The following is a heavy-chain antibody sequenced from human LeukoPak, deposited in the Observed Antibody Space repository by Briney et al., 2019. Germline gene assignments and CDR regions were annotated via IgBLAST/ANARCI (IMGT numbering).Heavy chain of an antibody. V-gene: IGHV4-39*07. D-gene: IGHD3-22*01. CDR1: GGSVSSSSYY. J-gene: IGHJ6*02. CDR2: IYYGGST. CDR3: ARERRYYDSSYGMDV. Sequence: SETLSLTCTVSGGSVSSSSYYWGWIRQPPGKGLEWIGSIYYGGSTYYNPSLKSRVTISVDTSKNQFSLKLSSVTAADTAVYYCARERRYYDSSYGMDVWGQGTTVTVSS.